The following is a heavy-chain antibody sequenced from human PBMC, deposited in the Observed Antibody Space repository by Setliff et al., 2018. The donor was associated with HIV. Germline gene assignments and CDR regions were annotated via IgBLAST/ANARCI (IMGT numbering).Heavy chain of an antibody. CDR1: GHTLSGYF. Sequence: GPSVKVSCKSSGHTLSGYFIHWVRQAPGQGPEWMGWISPHSGATNYAQKFQGRVTLTRDASITTAYMELNSLRSDDTAMYYCARDRLYCSRGSCYPNWFDSWGQGTLVTVSS. CDR3: ARDRLYCSRGSCYPNWFDS. CDR2: ISPHSGAT. V-gene: IGHV1-2*02. J-gene: IGHJ5*01. D-gene: IGHD2-15*01.